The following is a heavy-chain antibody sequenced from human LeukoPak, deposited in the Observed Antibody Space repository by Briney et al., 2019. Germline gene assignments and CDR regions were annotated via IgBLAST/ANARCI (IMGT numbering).Heavy chain of an antibody. V-gene: IGHV4-59*08. Sequence: SETLSLTCTVSGGSISSYYWSWIRQPPGKGLEWIGYIYYSGSTNYNPSLKSRVTISVDTSKNQFSLKLSSVTAADTAVYYCARHVYPDYDSSGYYYVDYWGQGTLVTVSS. D-gene: IGHD3-22*01. CDR1: GGSISSYY. CDR2: IYYSGST. J-gene: IGHJ4*02. CDR3: ARHVYPDYDSSGYYYVDY.